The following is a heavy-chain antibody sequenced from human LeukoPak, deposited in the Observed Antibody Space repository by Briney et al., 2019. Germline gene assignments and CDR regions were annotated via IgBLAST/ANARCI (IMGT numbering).Heavy chain of an antibody. V-gene: IGHV1-69*13. CDR1: GGTFSSYA. J-gene: IGHJ4*02. D-gene: IGHD5-18*01. CDR3: ARESYGYIFDY. CDR2: IIPIFGTA. Sequence: EASVKVSCKASGGTFSSYAISWVRQAPGQGLEWMGGIIPIFGTANYAQKFQGRVTITADESTSTAYMELSSLRSEDTAAYYCARESYGYIFDYWGQGTLVTVSS.